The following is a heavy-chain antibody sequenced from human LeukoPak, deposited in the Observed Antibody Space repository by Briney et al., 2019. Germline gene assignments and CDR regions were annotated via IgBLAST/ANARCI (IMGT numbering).Heavy chain of an antibody. CDR1: GFTFSSYG. Sequence: PGRSLRLSCAASGFTFSSYGMHWVRQAPGKGLEWVAVISYDGSNKYYADSVKGRFTISRDNSKNTLYRQMNSLRAEDTAVYYCAKDLLRFYYGMDVWGQGTTVTVSS. CDR2: ISYDGSNK. D-gene: IGHD4-17*01. V-gene: IGHV3-30*18. CDR3: AKDLLRFYYGMDV. J-gene: IGHJ6*02.